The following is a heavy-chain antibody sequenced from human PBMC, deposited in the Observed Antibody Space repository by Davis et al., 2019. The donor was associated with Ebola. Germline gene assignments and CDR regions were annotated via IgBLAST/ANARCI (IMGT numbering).Heavy chain of an antibody. D-gene: IGHD4-11*01. CDR1: GGTFSSYA. V-gene: IGHV1-69*13. CDR2: IIPIFGTA. J-gene: IGHJ4*02. Sequence: AASVKVSCKASGGTFSSYAISWVRQAPGQGLEWMGGIIPIFGTANYAQKFQGRVTITADESTSTAYMELSSLRSEDAAVYYCARDQTYYSNYVNFDYWGQGTLVTVSS. CDR3: ARDQTYYSNYVNFDY.